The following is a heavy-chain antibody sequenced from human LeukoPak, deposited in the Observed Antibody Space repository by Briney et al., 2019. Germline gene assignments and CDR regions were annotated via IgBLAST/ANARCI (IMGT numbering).Heavy chain of an antibody. Sequence: GGSLRLSCAASGFTFSNAWMSWVRQAPGKGLEWVGRIKSKADGGTTDYAAPVKGRFTISRDDSKNTLHLQMNSLKTEDTAVYYCTTAVVAGTRGRFDPWGQGTLVTVSS. V-gene: IGHV3-15*01. D-gene: IGHD6-19*01. J-gene: IGHJ5*02. CDR2: IKSKADGGTT. CDR1: GFTFSNAW. CDR3: TTAVVAGTRGRFDP.